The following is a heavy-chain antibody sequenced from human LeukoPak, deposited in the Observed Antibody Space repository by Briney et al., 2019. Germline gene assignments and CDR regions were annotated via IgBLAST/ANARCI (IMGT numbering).Heavy chain of an antibody. CDR2: ISWDGGST. V-gene: IGHV3-43*01. Sequence: TGGSLRLSCAASGFTFDGYTLHWVRQAPGKGLDWVSLISWDGGSTFYADSVKGRFTISRDNSKNSLYLQMNSLRSEDTALYYCAKTLPTPHGGLDYWGQGTLVTVSS. J-gene: IGHJ4*02. CDR1: GFTFDGYT. CDR3: AKTLPTPHGGLDY. D-gene: IGHD4-23*01.